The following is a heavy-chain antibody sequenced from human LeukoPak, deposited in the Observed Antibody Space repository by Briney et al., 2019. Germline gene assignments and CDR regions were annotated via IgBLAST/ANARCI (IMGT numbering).Heavy chain of an antibody. CDR3: ARDPSYRGFDAFDI. D-gene: IGHD1-26*01. V-gene: IGHV3-21*01. J-gene: IGHJ3*02. Sequence: GGSLRLSCAASGFTFSSYSMNWVRQAPGKGLEWVSSITSSSRYIYYADSVKGRFTISRDNAKNSLYLQMNYLRDDDTAVYYCARDPSYRGFDAFDIWGQGTMVTVSS. CDR1: GFTFSSYS. CDR2: ITSSSRYI.